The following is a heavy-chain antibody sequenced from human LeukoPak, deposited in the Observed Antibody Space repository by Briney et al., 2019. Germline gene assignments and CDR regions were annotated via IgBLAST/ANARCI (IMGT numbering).Heavy chain of an antibody. CDR1: GGALSRHV. Sequence: SVKVSCKASGGALSRHVVSWVRQAPGQGLEWMGGIILISPTANYAQKFQDRVTITMDESTAYMELSSLRSEDTAVYYCATGRVSDTTLVSWFDTWGQGSLVTVSS. J-gene: IGHJ5*02. D-gene: IGHD5-18*01. CDR3: ATGRVSDTTLVSWFDT. CDR2: IILISPTA. V-gene: IGHV1-69*05.